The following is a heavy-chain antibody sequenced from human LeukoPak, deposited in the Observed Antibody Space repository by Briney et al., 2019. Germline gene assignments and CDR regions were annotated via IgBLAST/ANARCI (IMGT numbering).Heavy chain of an antibody. CDR1: GYNFIGHY. V-gene: IGHV1-2*02. Sequence: ASVKVSCKASGYNFIGHYIHWVRQAPGQGLEWMGWMNPNSGGTNYAQKFQGRVTMTRDTSINTAYMDLSRLRSDDTAVYYCVKSGYYDTSGYTFDYWGQGTLVTVSS. CDR2: MNPNSGGT. J-gene: IGHJ4*02. D-gene: IGHD3-22*01. CDR3: VKSGYYDTSGYTFDY.